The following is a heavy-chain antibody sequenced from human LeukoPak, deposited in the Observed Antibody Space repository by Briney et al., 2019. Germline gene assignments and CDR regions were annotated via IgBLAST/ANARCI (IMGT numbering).Heavy chain of an antibody. J-gene: IGHJ5*02. CDR1: GGSISSSNYY. CDR2: VYYSGSS. CDR3: ARHKGTLSGRRWFDP. D-gene: IGHD6-25*01. V-gene: IGHV4-39*01. Sequence: TSETLSLTCTVSGGSISSSNYYWGWIRQPPGKGLEWIGSVYYSGSSYYNPSLKSRVTISVDTSKNQFSLILSSATATDTAVYYCARHKGTLSGRRWFDPWGQGTLVTVSS.